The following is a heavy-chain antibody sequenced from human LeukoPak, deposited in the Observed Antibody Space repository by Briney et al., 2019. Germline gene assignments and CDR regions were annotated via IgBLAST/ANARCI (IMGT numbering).Heavy chain of an antibody. CDR1: GFTFSNYW. CDR2: IKQDGSEK. CDR3: ARGATPTNYDSSGYWYYYYMDV. J-gene: IGHJ6*03. Sequence: PGGSLRLSCAASGFTFSNYWMSWVRQAPGKGLEWVANIKQDGSEKYYVDSVKGRFTISRDNAKNSLYLQMNSLRVEDTAVYYCARGATPTNYDSSGYWYYYYMDVWGKGTTVTVSS. D-gene: IGHD3-22*01. V-gene: IGHV3-7*01.